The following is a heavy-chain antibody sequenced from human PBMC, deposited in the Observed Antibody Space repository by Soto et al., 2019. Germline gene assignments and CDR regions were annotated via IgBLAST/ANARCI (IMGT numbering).Heavy chain of an antibody. CDR3: AQDYGGNSGGY. Sequence: EVQLVETGGGLIQPGGSLRLSCAASGFTVSSNYMSWVRQAPGKGLEWVSVIYSGGSTYYADSVKGRFTISRDNSKNTLYLQMNSLRVEDTAVYYCAQDYGGNSGGYWGQGTLVTVSS. J-gene: IGHJ4*02. D-gene: IGHD4-17*01. CDR2: IYSGGST. CDR1: GFTVSSNY. V-gene: IGHV3-53*02.